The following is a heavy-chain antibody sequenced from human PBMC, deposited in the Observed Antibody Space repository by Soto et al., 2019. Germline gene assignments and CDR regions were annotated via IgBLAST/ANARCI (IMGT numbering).Heavy chain of an antibody. CDR3: AKDQAEGGFTYGFFYYYGLDV. Sequence: LRLSCAASGFTFRTYAMSWVRQPPGRGLEWVSATDTSGGSTYYADSVKGRFTVSRDNSRNTLHLQMNGLRAEDTAVYYCAKDQAEGGFTYGFFYYYGLDVWGQGTTVTVSS. CDR1: GFTFRTYA. J-gene: IGHJ6*02. CDR2: TDTSGGST. V-gene: IGHV3-23*01. D-gene: IGHD5-18*01.